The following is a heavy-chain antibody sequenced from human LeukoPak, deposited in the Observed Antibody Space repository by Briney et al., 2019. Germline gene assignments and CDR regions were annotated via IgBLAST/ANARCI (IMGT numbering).Heavy chain of an antibody. J-gene: IGHJ4*02. CDR2: IYASENT. V-gene: IGHV4-61*02. Sequence: SQTLSLTCTFSGGSINSGPYYWSWIRQSAGKGLEWIGRIYASENTNYNPSLKSRVTISVDTSKNQFSLKLTSVTAADTAVYYCARDLMVRGVGFYFDSWGQGTLVTVSS. CDR1: GGSINSGPYY. D-gene: IGHD3-10*01. CDR3: ARDLMVRGVGFYFDS.